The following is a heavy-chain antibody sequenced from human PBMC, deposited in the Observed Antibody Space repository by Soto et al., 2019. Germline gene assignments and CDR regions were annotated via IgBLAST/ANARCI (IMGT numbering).Heavy chain of an antibody. V-gene: IGHV1-18*01. CDR3: ARDRPPGSLYGMDA. J-gene: IGHJ6*02. CDR2: ISTDSGYT. Sequence: QIQLVQSGGEVERPGASVTVSCEASGYIFTTYGLSWVRQTPAHGLEWMGWISTDSGYTQYSQLLQGRVTMTRDTSTNTADMELRDLTFDDTGIYYCARDRPPGSLYGMDAWGQGTAVTVSS. CDR1: GYIFTTYG.